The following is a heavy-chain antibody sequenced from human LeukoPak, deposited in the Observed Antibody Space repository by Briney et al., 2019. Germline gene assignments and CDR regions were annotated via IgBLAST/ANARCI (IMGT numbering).Heavy chain of an antibody. J-gene: IGHJ4*02. CDR1: GYTFTGYY. Sequence: EASVKVSCKASGYTFTGYYIHWVRQAPGQGLEWMGRIKPDSGGTNYAQKFQGRVTLTRDTSISTAYMELSRLRSDDTAMYYCARGSLSPGNYWGQGTLVTVSS. V-gene: IGHV1-2*06. D-gene: IGHD3-10*01. CDR2: IKPDSGGT. CDR3: ARGSLSPGNY.